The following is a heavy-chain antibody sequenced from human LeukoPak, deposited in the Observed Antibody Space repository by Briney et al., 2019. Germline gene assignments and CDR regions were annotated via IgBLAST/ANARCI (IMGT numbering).Heavy chain of an antibody. CDR2: VGAYNGNT. Sequence: ASVKVSCKASGYTFITYGISWVRQAPGQGLEWMGWVGAYNGNTNYAQKLQGRVTMTTDTSTSTAYMELRSLRSDDTAVYYCARQSTRLFNTGSYYPPPAYDYWGQGTLVIVSS. V-gene: IGHV1-18*01. CDR3: ARQSTRLFNTGSYYPPPAYDY. J-gene: IGHJ4*02. CDR1: GYTFITYG. D-gene: IGHD1-26*01.